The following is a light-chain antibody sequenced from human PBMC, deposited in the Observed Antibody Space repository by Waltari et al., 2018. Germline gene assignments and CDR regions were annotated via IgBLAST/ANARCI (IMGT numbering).Light chain of an antibody. V-gene: IGKV1-5*03. CDR3: QQYSDDWT. Sequence: DIQMTQSPSTLSASVGDTVSITCRASKSINRWLAWYQQKSGKAPNRLIYRASTLESGVPSRFSGSESGAEFTLTISSLQPDDFATYYCQQYSDDWTFGQGTKVEIK. CDR2: RAS. J-gene: IGKJ1*01. CDR1: KSINRW.